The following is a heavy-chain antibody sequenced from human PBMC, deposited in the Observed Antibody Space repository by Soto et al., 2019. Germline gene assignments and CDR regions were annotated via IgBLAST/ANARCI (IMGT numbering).Heavy chain of an antibody. J-gene: IGHJ3*02. Sequence: QVQLQESGPGLVKPSETLSLTCTVSGGSISSYNWSWIRQPPGKGLEWIGYIYYSGSTNYNPSLKSRVTRSVDTSKNQFSLKLSSVTAADTAVYYCAREESSSGWYKIPDAFDIWGQGTMVTVSS. CDR1: GGSISSYN. D-gene: IGHD6-19*01. CDR2: IYYSGST. V-gene: IGHV4-59*01. CDR3: AREESSSGWYKIPDAFDI.